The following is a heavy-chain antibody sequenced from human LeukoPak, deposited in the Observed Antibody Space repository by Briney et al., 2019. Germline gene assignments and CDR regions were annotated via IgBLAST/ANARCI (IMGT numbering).Heavy chain of an antibody. CDR1: GFSVGPYY. CDR2: IYSGGST. CDR3: AREPRAYCGGDCYSPDY. J-gene: IGHJ4*02. Sequence: PGGSLRLSCVDSGFSVGPYYLSWVRQAPGKGLEWVSVIYSGGSTYFADSVKGRFTISRDNSKDTLYLQMNSLRAEDTAVYYCAREPRAYCGGDCYSPDYWGQGTLVTVSS. V-gene: IGHV3-66*01. D-gene: IGHD2-21*02.